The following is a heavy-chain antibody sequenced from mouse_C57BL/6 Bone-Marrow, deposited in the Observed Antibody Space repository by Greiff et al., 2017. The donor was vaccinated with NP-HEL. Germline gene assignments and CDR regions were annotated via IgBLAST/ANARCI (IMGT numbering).Heavy chain of an antibody. CDR3: ARGSSTAQATLFDY. J-gene: IGHJ2*01. CDR2: ISSGGSYT. CDR1: GFTFSSYG. V-gene: IGHV5-6*02. D-gene: IGHD3-2*02. Sequence: DVKLVESGGDLVKPGGSLKLSCAASGFTFSSYGMSWVRQTPDKRLEWVATISSGGSYTYYPDSVKGRFTISRDNAKNTLYLQMCSLKSEDTAMYYCARGSSTAQATLFDYWGQGTTLTVSS.